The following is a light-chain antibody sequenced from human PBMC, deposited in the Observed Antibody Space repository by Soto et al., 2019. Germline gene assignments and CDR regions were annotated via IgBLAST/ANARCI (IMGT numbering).Light chain of an antibody. CDR3: QQHGSSPLT. CDR1: QSVSSSY. V-gene: IGKV3-20*01. J-gene: IGKJ4*01. CDR2: GAS. Sequence: EIVLTQSPGTLSLSPGERATLSCRASQSVSSSYLAWYQQKPGQAPRLLIYGASSRAAGIPDRFSGSGSGTDFTLTISRLESEDFAVYYCQQHGSSPLTFGGGTKVDIK.